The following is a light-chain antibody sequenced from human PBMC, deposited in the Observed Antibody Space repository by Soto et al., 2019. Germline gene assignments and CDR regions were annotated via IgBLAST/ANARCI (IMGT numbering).Light chain of an antibody. CDR3: MQGSHWPWT. Sequence: IVLMQSPGTLSLSPGERATLSCRASQSVSNNYLAWYQQKPGQAPRLLIYGASNRATGIPDRFSGSGSGTDFTLKISRVEAEDIGVYYCMQGSHWPWTFGQGTKVDIK. J-gene: IGKJ1*01. CDR1: QSVSNNY. V-gene: IGKV3-20*01. CDR2: GAS.